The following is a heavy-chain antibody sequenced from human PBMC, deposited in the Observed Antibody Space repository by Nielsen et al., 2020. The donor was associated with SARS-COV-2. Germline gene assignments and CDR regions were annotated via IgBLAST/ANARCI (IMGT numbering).Heavy chain of an antibody. CDR1: GFTLSSHG. V-gene: IGHV3-33*01. D-gene: IGHD3-10*01. CDR3: ARDFYGSGSFPDY. Sequence: GESLKISCEASGFTLSSHGMHWVRQPPGKGLEWVAHMWYHGGDENYADSVRGRFTISRDNAKNTLYLQMNSLRAEDTAVYYCARDFYGSGSFPDYWGQGTLVTVSS. J-gene: IGHJ4*02. CDR2: MWYHGGDE.